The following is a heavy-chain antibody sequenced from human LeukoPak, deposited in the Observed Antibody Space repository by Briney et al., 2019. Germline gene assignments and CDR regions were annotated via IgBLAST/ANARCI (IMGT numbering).Heavy chain of an antibody. V-gene: IGHV3-30*14. CDR3: ARDRWELLSGRGYYFDY. CDR1: GFTFSSYP. D-gene: IGHD1-26*01. CDR2: ISYDGSNK. J-gene: IGHJ4*02. Sequence: GGSLRLSCAASGFTFSSYPMHWVRQAPGKGLEWVTVISYDGSNKYYADSVKGRFTISRDNSKNTLYLQMNTLRAEDTAVYYCARDRWELLSGRGYYFDYWGQGTLVTVSS.